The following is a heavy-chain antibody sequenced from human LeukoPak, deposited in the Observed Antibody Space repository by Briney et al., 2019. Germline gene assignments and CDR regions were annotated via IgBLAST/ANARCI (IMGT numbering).Heavy chain of an antibody. J-gene: IGHJ4*02. Sequence: GGSLRLSCAASGFTFDDYAMHWVRQAPGKGLEWVSGISWNSGSIGYADSVKGRFTISRDNSKNTLYLQMNSLRAEDTAVYYCGSGYSYGYLDYWGQGTLVTVSS. CDR1: GFTFDDYA. CDR3: GSGYSYGYLDY. CDR2: ISWNSGSI. D-gene: IGHD5-18*01. V-gene: IGHV3-9*01.